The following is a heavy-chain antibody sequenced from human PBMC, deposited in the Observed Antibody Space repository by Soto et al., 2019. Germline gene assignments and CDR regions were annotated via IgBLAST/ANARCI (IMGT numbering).Heavy chain of an antibody. CDR2: IIPIYDSP. V-gene: IGHV1-69*06. Sequence: VQLVQSGAEVRQPGSSVRVSCKASGGTFSTYSVTWVRQAPGQGLEWMGGIIPIYDSPYYAQKFLGRVSLTADKSTTTAYMVVRRLPSEDTAVYFCAGHSASVTQVPFRYWGQGTLVLVSS. CDR1: GGTFSTYS. CDR3: AGHSASVTQVPFRY. D-gene: IGHD2-21*02. J-gene: IGHJ4*02.